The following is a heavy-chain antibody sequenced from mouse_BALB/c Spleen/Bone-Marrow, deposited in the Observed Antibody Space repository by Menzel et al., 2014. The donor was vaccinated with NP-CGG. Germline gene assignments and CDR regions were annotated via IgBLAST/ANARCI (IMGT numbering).Heavy chain of an antibody. D-gene: IGHD3-1*01. Sequence: VQLQQSGAELVRPGASVKISCKGSGYTFTDSAMHWVKQSHAKSLEWIGVISTYYGDASYNQKFKGKATMTVEKSSSTAYMELDRLTSEDSAIYYCATDAMDYWGQGTSVTVSS. CDR1: GYTFTDSA. J-gene: IGHJ4*01. CDR3: ATDAMDY. CDR2: ISTYYGDA. V-gene: IGHV1S137*01.